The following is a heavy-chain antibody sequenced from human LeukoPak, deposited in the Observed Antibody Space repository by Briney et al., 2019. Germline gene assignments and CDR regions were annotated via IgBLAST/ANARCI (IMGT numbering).Heavy chain of an antibody. Sequence: PGGSLRLSCAASGFTFSSYAMSWVRQAPGKGLEWVSGINGSGGIRYYADSVKGRFTISRDNSKNTLYLQMNSLKVEDTAVYYCAKGTWDLLPSHYYYGMDVWGQGATVTVSS. CDR3: AKGTWDLLPSHYYYGMDV. CDR2: INGSGGIR. D-gene: IGHD1-26*01. CDR1: GFTFSSYA. J-gene: IGHJ6*02. V-gene: IGHV3-23*01.